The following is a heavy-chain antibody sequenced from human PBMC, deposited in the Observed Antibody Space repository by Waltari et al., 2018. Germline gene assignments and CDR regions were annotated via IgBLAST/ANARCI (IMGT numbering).Heavy chain of an antibody. D-gene: IGHD2-2*01. J-gene: IGHJ2*01. CDR3: AKNATLGRARYFDL. CDR1: GFTFSTLP. CDR2: LSASGHVS. Sequence: QLLGSGGGLVQPGQSLRLSCLARGFTFSTLPRSGVRQRPGEGLEGVSSLSASGHVSYYTASVKGRFVISRDNSKNTLFLHLNAVTVGDTAIFYCAKNATLGRARYFDLWGRGTLVTVSP. V-gene: IGHV3-23*01.